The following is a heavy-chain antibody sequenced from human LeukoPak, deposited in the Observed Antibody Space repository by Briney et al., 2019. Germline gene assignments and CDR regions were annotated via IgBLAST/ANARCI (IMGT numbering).Heavy chain of an antibody. J-gene: IGHJ4*02. D-gene: IGHD6-6*01. V-gene: IGHV3-9*01. CDR2: ISWNSGSI. CDR1: GFTFDDYA. CDR3: ARMGSSSSSY. Sequence: PGGSLRLSCAASGFTFDDYAMHWVRQAPGKGLEWVSGISWNSGSIGYADSVKGRFTISRDNTKNSLYLQMNSLRAEDTAVYYCARMGSSSSSYWGQGTLVTVSS.